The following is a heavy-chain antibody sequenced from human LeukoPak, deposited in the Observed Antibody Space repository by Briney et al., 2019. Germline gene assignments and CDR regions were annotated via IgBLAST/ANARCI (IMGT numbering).Heavy chain of an antibody. CDR1: GYTFTSYG. V-gene: IGHV1-18*04. CDR2: ISAYNGNT. J-gene: IGHJ4*02. Sequence: ASVKVSCKASGYTFTSYGISWVRQAPGQGLEWMGWISAYNGNTNYAQKLQGRVTMTTDTSTSTAYMELRSLRSDDTAVYYRARNYDILTGYYPFDYWGQGTLVTVSS. D-gene: IGHD3-9*01. CDR3: ARNYDILTGYYPFDY.